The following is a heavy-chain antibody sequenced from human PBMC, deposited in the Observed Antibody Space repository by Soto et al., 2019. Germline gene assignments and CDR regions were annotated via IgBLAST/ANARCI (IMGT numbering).Heavy chain of an antibody. Sequence: QVQLVQSGAEVKKPGASVKVSCKASGYTFTSYYMHWVRQAPGQGLEWMGIINPSGGSTSYAQKFQGRVXXTXDRXTSTVYMELSSLRSEDTAVYYCARDPMTTVTTIDYWGQGTLVTVSS. CDR2: INPSGGST. J-gene: IGHJ4*02. CDR1: GYTFTSYY. V-gene: IGHV1-46*01. CDR3: ARDPMTTVTTIDY. D-gene: IGHD4-17*01.